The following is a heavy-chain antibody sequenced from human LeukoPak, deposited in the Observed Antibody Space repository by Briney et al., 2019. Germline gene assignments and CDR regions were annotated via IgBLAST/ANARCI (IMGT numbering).Heavy chain of an antibody. V-gene: IGHV4-4*07. CDR3: ARDEGSGWYNY. Sequence: PSETLSLTCTVSGGSICTYYWNWIRQPAGKGLEWIGRIQPSGGTNYNPSLKSRITVSVDTSKNQFSLKLTSVTAADTAVYFCARDEGSGWYNYWGQGTLVTVSS. J-gene: IGHJ4*02. CDR2: IQPSGGT. CDR1: GGSICTYY. D-gene: IGHD6-19*01.